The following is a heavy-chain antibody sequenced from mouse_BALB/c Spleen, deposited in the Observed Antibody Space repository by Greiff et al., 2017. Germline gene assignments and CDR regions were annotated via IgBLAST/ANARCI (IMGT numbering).Heavy chain of an antibody. CDR1: GYTFTSYW. D-gene: IGHD1-1*01. Sequence: VKLQQPGAELVKPGASVKLSCKASGYTFTSYWMHWVKQRPGQGLEWIGEINPSNGRTNYNEKFKSKATLTVDKSSSTAYMQLSSLTSEDSAVYYCARGNGSSFAWFAYWGQGTLVTVSA. CDR3: ARGNGSSFAWFAY. J-gene: IGHJ3*01. CDR2: INPSNGRT. V-gene: IGHV1S81*02.